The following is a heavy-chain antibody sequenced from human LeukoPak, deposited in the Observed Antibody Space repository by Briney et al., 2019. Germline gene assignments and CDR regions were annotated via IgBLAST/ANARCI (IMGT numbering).Heavy chain of an antibody. D-gene: IGHD4-17*01. Sequence: PGGSLRLSCAASGFTFSSYSMNWVRQAPGKGLEWVSGISGSGDSTYYADSVKGRFTISRDNSKNTLYLQMNSLRAEDTAVYYCAKDLPYGDYGNDAFDIWGQGTMVTVSS. J-gene: IGHJ3*02. CDR2: ISGSGDST. CDR3: AKDLPYGDYGNDAFDI. V-gene: IGHV3-23*01. CDR1: GFTFSSYS.